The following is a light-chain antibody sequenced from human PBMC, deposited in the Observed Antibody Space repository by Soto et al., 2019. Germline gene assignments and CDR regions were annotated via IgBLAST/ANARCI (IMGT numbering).Light chain of an antibody. V-gene: IGKV1-39*01. CDR3: QQSYSTPRT. CDR1: QSISSY. Sequence: DIQMTQSPSSLSASVGDRATITCRASQSISSYLNWYQQKPGKAPKLLIYAASSLQSGVPSRFSGSGSGTDFTHTISSLQPEDFATYYCQQSYSTPRTFGQGTKVDIK. CDR2: AAS. J-gene: IGKJ1*01.